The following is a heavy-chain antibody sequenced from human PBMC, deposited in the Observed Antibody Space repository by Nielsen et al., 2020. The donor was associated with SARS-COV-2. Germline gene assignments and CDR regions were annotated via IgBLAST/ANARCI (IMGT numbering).Heavy chain of an antibody. D-gene: IGHD1-26*01. Sequence: GESLKISCAASGFTFSSYWMSWVRQARGEGLEWVANMKEDGSETNYLDSVKGRFTISRDNAKNLLFLQMNSLRAEDTAVYFCASGSGIYSYWGQGALVTVSS. CDR3: ASGSGIYSY. V-gene: IGHV3-7*03. CDR1: GFTFSSYW. J-gene: IGHJ4*02. CDR2: MKEDGSET.